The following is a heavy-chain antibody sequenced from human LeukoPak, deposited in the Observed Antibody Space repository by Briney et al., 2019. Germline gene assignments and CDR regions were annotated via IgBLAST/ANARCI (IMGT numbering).Heavy chain of an antibody. CDR1: GFTFSGYW. V-gene: IGHV3-74*01. Sequence: PGGSLRLSCAASGFTFSGYWMYWVRQAPGKGLVWVSLINSDGSSTNYADSVKGRFTISRDNAKNTLYLQVNSLRVDDSAVYYCARHLGTYSDHWGQGTLVTVSS. CDR2: INSDGSST. CDR3: ARHLGTYSDH. D-gene: IGHD7-27*01. J-gene: IGHJ4*02.